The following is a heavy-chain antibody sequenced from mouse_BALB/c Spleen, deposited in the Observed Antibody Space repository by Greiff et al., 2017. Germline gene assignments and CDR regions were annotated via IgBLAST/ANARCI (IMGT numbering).Heavy chain of an antibody. CDR2: ISSGSSTI. CDR1: GFTFSSFG. CDR3: ARGSYGGDY. Sequence: EVKLVESGGGLVQPGGSRKLSCAASGFTFSSFGMHWVRQAPEKGLEWVAYISSGSSTIYYADTVKGRFTISRDNPKNTLFLQMTSLRSEDTAMYYCARGSYGGDYWGQGTTLTVSS. J-gene: IGHJ2*01. V-gene: IGHV5-17*02. D-gene: IGHD1-1*01.